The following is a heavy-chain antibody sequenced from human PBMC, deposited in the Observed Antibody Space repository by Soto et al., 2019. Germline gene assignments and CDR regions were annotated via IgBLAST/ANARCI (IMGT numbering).Heavy chain of an antibody. CDR3: ARGDSTDCSNGVCSFFYNHDMDV. V-gene: IGHV1-2*04. J-gene: IGHJ6*02. CDR2: INPKSGGT. CDR1: GYSFTDYH. Sequence: ASVKVSCKASGYSFTDYHIHWVRQAPGQGLGWLGRINPKSGGTSTAQKFQGWVTMTTDTSISTASMELTRLTSDDTAIYYCARGDSTDCSNGVCSFFYNHDMDVWGQGTTVTVSS. D-gene: IGHD2-8*01.